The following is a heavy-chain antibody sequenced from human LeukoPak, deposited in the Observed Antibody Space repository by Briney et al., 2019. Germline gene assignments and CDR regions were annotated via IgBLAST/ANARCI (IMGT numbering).Heavy chain of an antibody. D-gene: IGHD3-10*01. Sequence: PSETLSLTCTVSGGSISSYYWSWIRQPPGKGLEWIGYIYSSGSTNYNPSLKSRLTISADASKNQFSLKLTSVTAADTAVYYCARAYYYGSGSYGLDYWGQGTLVTVSS. J-gene: IGHJ4*02. CDR3: ARAYYYGSGSYGLDY. V-gene: IGHV4-59*01. CDR2: IYSSGST. CDR1: GGSISSYY.